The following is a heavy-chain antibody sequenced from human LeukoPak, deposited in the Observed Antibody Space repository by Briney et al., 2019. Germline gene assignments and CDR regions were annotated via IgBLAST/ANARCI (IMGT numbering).Heavy chain of an antibody. J-gene: IGHJ4*02. Sequence: SETLSLTCAVYGGSFSGYYWSWIRQPPGKGLEWIGEINHSGSTNYNPSLKSRVTISVDTSKNQFSLKLSSVTAADTAVYHCAGDTITMVRGVIDYWGQGTLVTVSS. CDR2: INHSGST. V-gene: IGHV4-34*01. CDR1: GGSFSGYY. D-gene: IGHD3-10*01. CDR3: AGDTITMVRGVIDY.